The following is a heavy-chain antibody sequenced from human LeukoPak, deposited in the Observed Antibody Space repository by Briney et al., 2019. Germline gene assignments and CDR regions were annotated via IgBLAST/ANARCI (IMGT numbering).Heavy chain of an antibody. V-gene: IGHV1-2*02. Sequence: ASVKVSCKASGYSFTDYYMHWLRQAPGQGLEWMGWINPKSGGTIYAQSFQGRVTMTSDTSLSTAYMQLSSLRSDDTAMYYCAIGPSNGGCPDWGQGTLVTVSS. CDR3: AIGPSNGGCPD. CDR1: GYSFTDYY. CDR2: INPKSGGT. D-gene: IGHD2-15*01. J-gene: IGHJ4*02.